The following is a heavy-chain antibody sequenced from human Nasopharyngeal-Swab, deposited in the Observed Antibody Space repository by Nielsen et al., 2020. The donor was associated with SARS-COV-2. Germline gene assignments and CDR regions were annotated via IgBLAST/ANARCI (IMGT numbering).Heavy chain of an antibody. CDR2: IKQDGSEK. D-gene: IGHD3-22*01. J-gene: IGHJ4*02. CDR3: ARVLKVVFDY. Sequence: GASLQISCAASGFTFSSYWMSWVRQAPGKGLEWVANIKQDGSEKYYVDSVKGRFTISRDNAKNSLYLQMNSLRAEDTAVYYCARVLKVVFDYWGQGTLVTVSS. CDR1: GFTFSSYW. V-gene: IGHV3-7*01.